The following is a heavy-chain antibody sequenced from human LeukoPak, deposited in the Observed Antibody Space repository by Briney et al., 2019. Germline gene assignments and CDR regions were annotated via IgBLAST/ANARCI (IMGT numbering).Heavy chain of an antibody. Sequence: SQTLSLTCTVSGGSISSGGYYWSWIRQHPGKGLEWIGYIYYSGSTYYNPSLKSRVTISVDTSKNQFSLKLSSVTAADTAVYYCARADCGLGPSYFDYWGQGTLVTVSS. CDR3: ARADCGLGPSYFDY. V-gene: IGHV4-31*03. CDR2: IYYSGST. J-gene: IGHJ4*02. CDR1: GGSISSGGYY. D-gene: IGHD3-16*01.